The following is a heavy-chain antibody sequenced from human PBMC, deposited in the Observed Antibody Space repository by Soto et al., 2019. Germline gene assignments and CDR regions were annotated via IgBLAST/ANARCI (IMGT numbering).Heavy chain of an antibody. D-gene: IGHD6-19*01. J-gene: IGHJ4*02. CDR1: EFTFRNYW. V-gene: IGHV3-7*05. CDR3: ARHYSGWYKTEEFFFDY. CDR2: ITEDGSEK. Sequence: EVQLVESGGGLVQPGGSLRLSCAGSEFTFRNYWMTWVRQAPGKGLEWVADITEDGSEKHYVDSVKGRFTISRDNAKNSLFLEMNSLRAEHTAMYFCARHYSGWYKTEEFFFDYWGQGTLVTVSS.